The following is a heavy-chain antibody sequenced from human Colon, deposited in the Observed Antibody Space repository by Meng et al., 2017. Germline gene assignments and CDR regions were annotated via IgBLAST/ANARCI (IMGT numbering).Heavy chain of an antibody. CDR3: ARTIYSSSVDY. CDR1: GYSISTAYY. V-gene: IGHV4-38-2*01. Sequence: LQVPGPGLVKPSETLSPTCSVSGYSISTAYYWGWFRHTPGKGLEWIASIDRSGTTYYNPSLESRVTISVDTSKNHFSLRLNSVTAADTAVYFCARTIYSSSVDYWGQGTLVTVSS. J-gene: IGHJ4*02. D-gene: IGHD3-22*01. CDR2: IDRSGTT.